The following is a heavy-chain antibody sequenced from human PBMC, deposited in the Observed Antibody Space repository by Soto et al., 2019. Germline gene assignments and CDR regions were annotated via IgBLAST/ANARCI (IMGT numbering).Heavy chain of an antibody. Sequence: QVQLQESGPGLVKPSGTLSLTCAVSGDSVSSPYYWCWVRQPPGKGLEWIGEVFHTGTTSYNPSLTTRVTISIDKSTNQFSLDLSSVTAADTAVYYCARSAGWYAVHSWGPGTLVIVSS. J-gene: IGHJ4*02. V-gene: IGHV4-4*02. CDR2: VFHTGTT. CDR1: GDSVSSPYY. D-gene: IGHD6-19*01. CDR3: ARSAGWYAVHS.